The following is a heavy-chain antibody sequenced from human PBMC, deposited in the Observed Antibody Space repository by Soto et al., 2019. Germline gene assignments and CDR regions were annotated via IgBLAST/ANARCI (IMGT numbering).Heavy chain of an antibody. V-gene: IGHV3-30-3*01. CDR2: ISYDGSNK. J-gene: IGHJ4*02. Sequence: QVQLVESGGGVVQPGRSLRLSCADSGFTFSSYAMHWVRQAPGKGLEWVAVISYDGSNKYYADSVKGRFTISRDNSKNTLYLQMNSLRAEDTAVYYCARQIAAREYFDYWGQGTLVTVSS. D-gene: IGHD6-6*01. CDR3: ARQIAAREYFDY. CDR1: GFTFSSYA.